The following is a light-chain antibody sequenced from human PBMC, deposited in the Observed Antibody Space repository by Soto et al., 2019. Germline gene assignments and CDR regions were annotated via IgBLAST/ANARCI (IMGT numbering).Light chain of an antibody. CDR2: EVS. CDR1: NRDIGIYDF. V-gene: IGLV2-14*01. J-gene: IGLJ1*01. CDR3: ISYTSDDVRYV. Sequence: QSVVTQPASMSGTPGQSITISCTGSNRDIGIYDFVSWYQHHPGKAPKLIVSEVSHRPSGVSNRFSGSKSGNTASLTISGLQSEDEADYYCISYTSDDVRYVFGTGTKVTVL.